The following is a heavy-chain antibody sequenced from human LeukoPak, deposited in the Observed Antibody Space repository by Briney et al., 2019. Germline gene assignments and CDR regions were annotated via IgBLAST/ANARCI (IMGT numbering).Heavy chain of an antibody. CDR1: GFTFSDYY. CDR3: ARFGDILTGYYYFDY. D-gene: IGHD3-9*01. J-gene: IGHJ4*02. CDR2: IGSSRTTI. V-gene: IGHV3-11*01. Sequence: GGSLRLSCAASGFTFSDYYMSWIRQAPGKGLEWVSYIGSSRTTIYYADSVMGRFTISRDNAKNSLYLQMNSLRAEDTALYYCARFGDILTGYYYFDYWGQGTLVAVSS.